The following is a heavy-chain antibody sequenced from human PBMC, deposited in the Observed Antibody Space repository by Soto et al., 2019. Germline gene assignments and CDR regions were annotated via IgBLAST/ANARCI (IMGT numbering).Heavy chain of an antibody. CDR1: GYTFTSYG. D-gene: IGHD1-26*01. Sequence: SVKVSCKASGYTFTSYGISWVRQAPGQGLEWMGGIIPIFGTANYAQKFQGRVTITADESTSTAYMELSSLRSEDTAVYYCARGGPYANGMDVWGQGTTVTVSS. V-gene: IGHV1-69*13. CDR3: ARGGPYANGMDV. J-gene: IGHJ6*02. CDR2: IIPIFGTA.